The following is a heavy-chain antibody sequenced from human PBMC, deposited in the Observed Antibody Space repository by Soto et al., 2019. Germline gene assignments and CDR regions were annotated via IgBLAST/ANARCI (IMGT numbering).Heavy chain of an antibody. CDR3: ASAKPDSSSGIYYYYGMDV. CDR2: INPNSGGT. V-gene: IGHV1-2*04. CDR1: GYAFTSYA. D-gene: IGHD6-13*01. J-gene: IGHJ6*02. Sequence: GASVKVSCKASGYAFTSYAMHWVRQAPGQRLEWMGWINPNSGGTNYAQKFQGWVTMTRDTSISTAYMELSRLRSDDTAVYYCASAKPDSSSGIYYYYGMDVWGQGTTVTVSS.